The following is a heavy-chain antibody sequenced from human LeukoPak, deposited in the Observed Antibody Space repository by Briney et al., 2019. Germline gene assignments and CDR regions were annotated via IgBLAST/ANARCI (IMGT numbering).Heavy chain of an antibody. V-gene: IGHV4-34*01. Sequence: SETLSLTCAVYGGSFSGYYWSWIRQPPGKGLEWIGEINHSGSTNYNPSLKSRVTISVDTSKNQFSLKLSSVTAANTAVYYCARGIWFDPWGQGTLVTVSS. J-gene: IGHJ5*02. CDR1: GGSFSGYY. CDR3: ARGIWFDP. CDR2: INHSGST.